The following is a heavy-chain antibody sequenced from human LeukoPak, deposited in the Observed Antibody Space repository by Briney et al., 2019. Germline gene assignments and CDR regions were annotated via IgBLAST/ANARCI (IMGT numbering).Heavy chain of an antibody. D-gene: IGHD4-17*01. V-gene: IGHV4-4*09. CDR1: GGSISSYY. J-gene: IGHJ6*03. Sequence: SETLSLTCTVSGGSISSYYWSWIRQPPGKGLEGIGYIYTSGSTNYNPSLKSRVTISVDTSKNQFSMKLSSVTAADTAVYYCAKTTRYGDYDSYYYYYMDVWGKGTTVTVSS. CDR2: IYTSGST. CDR3: AKTTRYGDYDSYYYYYMDV.